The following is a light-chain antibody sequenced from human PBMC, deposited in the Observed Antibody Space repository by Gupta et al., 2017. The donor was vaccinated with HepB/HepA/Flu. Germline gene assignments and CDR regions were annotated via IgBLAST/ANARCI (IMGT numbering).Light chain of an antibody. CDR1: QSISSY. Sequence: DIQMTQSPSSLSASVVDRVTITCRASQSISSYLNWYQQKPGKAPKLLIYAASSLQSGVPSRFSGSGSGTDFTLTISSLQPEDFATYYCQQSYSTPPRTFGQGTKVEIK. V-gene: IGKV1-39*01. J-gene: IGKJ1*01. CDR3: QQSYSTPPRT. CDR2: AAS.